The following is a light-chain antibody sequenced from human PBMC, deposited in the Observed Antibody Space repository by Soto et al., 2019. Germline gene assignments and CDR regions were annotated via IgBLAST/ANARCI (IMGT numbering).Light chain of an antibody. V-gene: IGLV2-8*01. CDR3: CSYEGGRTYL. Sequence: QSVLTQPPSASGSPGQSVTISCTGTSSDVGGYNYVSWFQQHPGKAPKLIIHEVNQRPSGVPDRFSGSKSGNTASLTISGLQTEDEAAYYCCSYEGGRTYLFGPGTKVTVL. J-gene: IGLJ1*01. CDR2: EVN. CDR1: SSDVGGYNY.